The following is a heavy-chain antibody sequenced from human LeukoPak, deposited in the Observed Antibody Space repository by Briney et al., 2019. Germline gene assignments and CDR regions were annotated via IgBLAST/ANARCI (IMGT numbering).Heavy chain of an antibody. CDR1: GDSISSDY. CDR3: ARLPGIAVSGKAVDY. Sequence: SETLSLTCSVSGDSISSDYWSWIRQPPGKGLEWIGYMHDSGSTQYNPSLNSRVTISVDMSNNQYSLRLNSVTAADTAVYYCARLPGIAVSGKAVDYWGQGTLVTVSS. CDR2: MHDSGST. J-gene: IGHJ4*02. D-gene: IGHD6-19*01. V-gene: IGHV4-59*01.